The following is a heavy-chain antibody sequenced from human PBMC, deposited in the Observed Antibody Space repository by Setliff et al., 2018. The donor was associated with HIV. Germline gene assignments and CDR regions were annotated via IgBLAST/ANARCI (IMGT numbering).Heavy chain of an antibody. CDR1: GYSFTTYW. Sequence: PGESLKISCQGPGYSFTTYWIGWVRQVPGKGLEWMGIIHPGDSDTTYSPSFQGQVTISVDKSINTAYLQWSSLKASDTAMYYCARRGISGWQSHGFDIWGQGTMVTVSS. D-gene: IGHD6-19*01. CDR3: ARRGISGWQSHGFDI. V-gene: IGHV5-51*01. J-gene: IGHJ3*02. CDR2: IHPGDSDT.